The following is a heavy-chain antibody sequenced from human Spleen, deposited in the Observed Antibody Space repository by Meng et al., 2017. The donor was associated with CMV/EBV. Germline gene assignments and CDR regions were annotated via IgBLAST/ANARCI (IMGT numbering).Heavy chain of an antibody. J-gene: IGHJ5*02. CDR3: ARAKDVVAVGWLDP. Sequence: SGGSVSSDSYHWSWIRQPPGKGLEWIGYIDYSGSANYNPSLKSRVTISVDTSKNQFSLRLSSVTAADTAVYYCARAKDVVAVGWLDPWGQGTLVTVSS. D-gene: IGHD2-15*01. CDR2: IDYSGSA. V-gene: IGHV4-61*01. CDR1: GGSVSSDSYH.